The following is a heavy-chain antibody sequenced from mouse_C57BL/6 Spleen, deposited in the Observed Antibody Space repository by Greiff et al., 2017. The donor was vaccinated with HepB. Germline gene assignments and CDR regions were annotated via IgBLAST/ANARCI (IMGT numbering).Heavy chain of an antibody. D-gene: IGHD2-14*01. V-gene: IGHV1-76*01. CDR2: IYPGSGNT. CDR1: GYTFTDYY. CDR3: ARFPYDYAMDY. Sequence: QVQLKESGAELVRPGASVKLSCKASGYTFTDYYINWVKQRPGQGLEWIARIYPGSGNTYYNEKFKGKATLTAEKSSSTAYMQLSSLTSEDSAVYFCARFPYDYAMDYWGQGTSVTVSS. J-gene: IGHJ4*01.